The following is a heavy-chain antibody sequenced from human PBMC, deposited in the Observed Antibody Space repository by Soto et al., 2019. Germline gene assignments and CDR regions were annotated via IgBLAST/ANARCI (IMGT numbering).Heavy chain of an antibody. Sequence: SLKISCAASGFTFDDYAMHWVRQAPGKGLEWVSGISWNSGSIGYADSVKGRFTISRDNAKNSLYLQMNSLRAEDTALYYCARVGGSGSYLAGYFDYWGQGTLVTVSS. J-gene: IGHJ4*02. CDR3: ARVGGSGSYLAGYFDY. CDR1: GFTFDDYA. V-gene: IGHV3-9*01. CDR2: ISWNSGSI. D-gene: IGHD3-10*01.